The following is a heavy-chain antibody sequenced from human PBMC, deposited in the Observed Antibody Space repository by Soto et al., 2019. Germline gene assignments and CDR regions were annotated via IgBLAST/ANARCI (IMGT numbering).Heavy chain of an antibody. V-gene: IGHV1-69*04. CDR1: GGTFSIYT. D-gene: IGHD6-13*01. Sequence: SVNVSCKASGGTFSIYTISWVRQAPGQGLEWMGRIIPILGIANYAQKFQGRVTITADKSTSTAYMELSSLRSEDTAVYYCARDLRAGTEFDYWGQGTLVTVSS. CDR2: IIPILGIA. CDR3: ARDLRAGTEFDY. J-gene: IGHJ4*02.